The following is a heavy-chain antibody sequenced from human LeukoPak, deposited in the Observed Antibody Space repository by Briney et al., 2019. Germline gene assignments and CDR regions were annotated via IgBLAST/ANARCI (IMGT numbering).Heavy chain of an antibody. Sequence: GGSLRLSCAASGFTFNNYWMTWFRQAPGEGLEWVAHINPDGRDTYYVDSVKGRFTISRDNAQNSMYLQMNSLRVEDTAVYYCTSWGDTTAEYFQRWGQGTLVTVSS. CDR2: INPDGRDT. V-gene: IGHV3-7*01. D-gene: IGHD2-21*02. CDR3: TSWGDTTAEYFQR. J-gene: IGHJ1*01. CDR1: GFTFNNYW.